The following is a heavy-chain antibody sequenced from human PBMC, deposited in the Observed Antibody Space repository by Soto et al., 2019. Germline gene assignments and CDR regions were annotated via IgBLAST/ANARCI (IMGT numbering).Heavy chain of an antibody. V-gene: IGHV1-69*13. CDR3: AREMALAATNPLGAFDI. CDR1: GGTFSSYA. J-gene: IGHJ3*02. Sequence: SVKVSCKASGGTFSSYAISWVRQAPGQGLEWMGGIIPIFGTANYAQKFQGRVTITADESTSTAYMELSSLRSEDTAVYYCAREMALAATNPLGAFDIWGQGTMVTVSS. D-gene: IGHD6-25*01. CDR2: IIPIFGTA.